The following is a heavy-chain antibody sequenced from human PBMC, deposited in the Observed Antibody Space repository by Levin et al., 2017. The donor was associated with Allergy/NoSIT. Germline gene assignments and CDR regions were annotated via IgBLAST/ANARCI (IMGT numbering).Heavy chain of an antibody. D-gene: IGHD3-22*01. CDR2: ISAGGNYI. V-gene: IGHV3-21*01. CDR3: ASWAMYHYDRSAFDYFYYAMDV. CDR1: GILFSSYD. J-gene: IGHJ6*02. Sequence: GASVKVSCAASGILFSSYDMNWVRQAPGKGLEWVSSISAGGNYIYYADSVKGRFTISRDNAKHSLFLQMNSLRAEDTAVYYCASWAMYHYDRSAFDYFYYAMDVWGQGTTVTVSS.